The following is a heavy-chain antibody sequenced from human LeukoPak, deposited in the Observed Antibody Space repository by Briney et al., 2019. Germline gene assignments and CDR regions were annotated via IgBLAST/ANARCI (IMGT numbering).Heavy chain of an antibody. CDR1: GFTFSSYW. CDR2: IRPEGTTT. Sequence: GGSLRLSCAASGFTFSSYWMHWVRQAPGKGLVWVARIRPEGTTTAYADSVKGRFTISRDNAKNTLFLQMNSLSAEDTAVYYCARDLDWILFDYWGQGTLVTVSS. J-gene: IGHJ4*02. V-gene: IGHV3-74*03. D-gene: IGHD3-9*01. CDR3: ARDLDWILFDY.